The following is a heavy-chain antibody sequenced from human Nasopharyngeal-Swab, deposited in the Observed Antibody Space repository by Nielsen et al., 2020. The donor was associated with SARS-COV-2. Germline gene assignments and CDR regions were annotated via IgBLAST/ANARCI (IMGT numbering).Heavy chain of an antibody. Sequence: GESLKISCEGSGYSFSNYWISWVRQVHGKGLEWMGKVDPRDSYTDYSPSLRGHVTISVDRSISTAYLQWSSLKASDTAMYYCARQYQNYFGSGDYHGAFDIWGQGTMVTVSS. CDR1: GYSFSNYW. D-gene: IGHD3-10*01. J-gene: IGHJ3*02. CDR2: VDPRDSYT. V-gene: IGHV5-10-1*01. CDR3: ARQYQNYFGSGDYHGAFDI.